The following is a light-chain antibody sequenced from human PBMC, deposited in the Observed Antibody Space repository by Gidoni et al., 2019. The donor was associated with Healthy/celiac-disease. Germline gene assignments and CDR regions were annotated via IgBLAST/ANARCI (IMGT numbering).Light chain of an antibody. CDR2: AAS. Sequence: DIQLTQSPSSVSASVGDRVTITCRASQSISSYLNWYQQKPGKAPKLLIYAASRLQSGVPSRFSGSGSGTDFTLTISSLQPEYFATYYCQQSYSTPYTFGQGTKLEIK. J-gene: IGKJ2*01. V-gene: IGKV1-39*01. CDR1: QSISSY. CDR3: QQSYSTPYT.